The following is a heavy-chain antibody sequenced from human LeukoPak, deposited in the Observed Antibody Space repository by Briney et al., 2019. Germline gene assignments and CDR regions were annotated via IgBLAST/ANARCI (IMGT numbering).Heavy chain of an antibody. CDR1: GYTLTELS. J-gene: IGHJ4*02. D-gene: IGHD2-2*02. V-gene: IGHV1-24*01. CDR3: ARGGPRKDVVVPAAIVYYFDY. CDR2: FDPEDGET. Sequence: ASVKVSCKVSGYTLTELSMHWVRQAPGKGLEWMGGFDPEDGETIYAQKFQGRVTMTRDTSTSTVYMELSSLRSEDTAVYYCARGGPRKDVVVPAAIVYYFDYWGQGTLVTVSS.